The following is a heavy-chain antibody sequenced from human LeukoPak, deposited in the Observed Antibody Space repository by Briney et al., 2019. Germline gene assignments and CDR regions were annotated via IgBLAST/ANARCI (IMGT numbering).Heavy chain of an antibody. D-gene: IGHD2-2*01. CDR3: ARVGGVCSSTSCQGTWFDY. V-gene: IGHV4-59*01. CDR1: GGSISSYY. J-gene: IGHJ4*02. CDR2: IYYSGST. Sequence: SETLSPTCTVSGGSISSYYWSWIRQPPGKGLEWIGYIYYSGSTNYNPSLKSRVTISVDTSKNQFSLKLSSVTAADTAVYYCARVGGVCSSTSCQGTWFDYWGQGTLVTVSS.